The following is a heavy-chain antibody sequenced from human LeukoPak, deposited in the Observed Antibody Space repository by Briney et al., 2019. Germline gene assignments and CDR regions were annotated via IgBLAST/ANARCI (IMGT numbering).Heavy chain of an antibody. D-gene: IGHD3-10*01. V-gene: IGHV3-66*01. CDR3: ARGHGSGSYSFI. Sequence: PGGSLRLSCAASGFTFSSYAMSWVRQAPGKGLEWVSVIYSGGSTYYADSVKGRFTISRDNSKNTLYLQMNSLRAEDTAVYYCARGHGSGSYSFIWGQGTLVTVSS. CDR1: GFTFSSYA. CDR2: IYSGGST. J-gene: IGHJ4*02.